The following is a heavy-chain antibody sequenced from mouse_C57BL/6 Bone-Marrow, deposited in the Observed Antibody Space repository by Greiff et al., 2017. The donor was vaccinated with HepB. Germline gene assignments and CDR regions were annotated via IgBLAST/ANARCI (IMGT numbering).Heavy chain of an antibody. J-gene: IGHJ3*01. CDR2: IHPSDSDT. Sequence: VQLQQPGAELVKPGASVKVSCKASGYTFTSYWMHWVKQRPGQGLEWIGRIHPSDSDTNYNQKFKGKATLTVDKSSSTAYMQLSSLTSEGSAVYYCAISPSISAWFAYWGQGTLVTVSA. CDR3: AISPSISAWFAY. CDR1: GYTFTSYW. D-gene: IGHD2-3*01. V-gene: IGHV1-74*01.